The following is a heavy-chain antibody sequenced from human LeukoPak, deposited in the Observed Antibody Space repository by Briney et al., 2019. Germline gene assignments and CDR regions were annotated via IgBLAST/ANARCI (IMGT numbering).Heavy chain of an antibody. Sequence: GGSLRLSCAASGFTFSSYGMHWVRQAPGKGLEWVAVISYDGSNKYYADSVKGRFTISRDNSKNTLYLQMNSLRAEDTAVYYCARDPAYYYDSSGVAFDIWGQGTMVTVSS. CDR3: ARDPAYYYDSSGVAFDI. V-gene: IGHV3-30*03. CDR2: ISYDGSNK. CDR1: GFTFSSYG. J-gene: IGHJ3*02. D-gene: IGHD3-22*01.